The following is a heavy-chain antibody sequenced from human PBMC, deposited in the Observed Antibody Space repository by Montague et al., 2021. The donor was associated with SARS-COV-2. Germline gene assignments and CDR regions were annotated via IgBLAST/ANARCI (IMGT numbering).Heavy chain of an antibody. V-gene: IGHV4-39*01. CDR2: VDYSGNT. Sequence: SETLSLTCTVTGDPISGSSDYWGWIRQSPGKGLEWIASVDYSGNTYYSPSLKSRLTISVDTSKNQFSLKLNSVTAADTAVYYCARREYSYGWGDWGQGTLVTVSS. CDR1: GDPISGSSDY. CDR3: ARREYSYGWGD. J-gene: IGHJ1*01. D-gene: IGHD5-18*01.